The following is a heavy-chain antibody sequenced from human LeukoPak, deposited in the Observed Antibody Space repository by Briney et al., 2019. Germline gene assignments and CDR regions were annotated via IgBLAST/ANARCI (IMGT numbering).Heavy chain of an antibody. CDR2: ISGSGVGT. CDR1: GFTFSSYA. V-gene: IGHV3-23*01. D-gene: IGHD3-10*01. CDR3: AKDGGNYYGTGGDYLMRSYMDV. J-gene: IGHJ6*03. Sequence: GGSLRLSCAASGFTFSSYAVNWVRQAPGKGLEWVSGISGSGVGTYYKDSVKGRFTISRDNSKDTLYLQMNSLRVEDTAVYYCAKDGGNYYGTGGDYLMRSYMDVWGKGTTVTVSS.